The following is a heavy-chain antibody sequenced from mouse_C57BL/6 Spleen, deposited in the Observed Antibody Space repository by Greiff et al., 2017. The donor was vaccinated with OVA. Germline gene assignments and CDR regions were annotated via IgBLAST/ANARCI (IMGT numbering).Heavy chain of an antibody. CDR3: ARVGPGFDY. V-gene: IGHV5-6*02. CDR1: GFTFSSYG. CDR2: ISSGGSYT. D-gene: IGHD4-1*01. Sequence: DVMLVESGGDLVKPGGSLKLSCAASGFTFSSYGMSWVRQTPDKRLEWVATISSGGSYTYYPDSVKGRFTISRDNAKNTLYLQMSSLKSEDTAMYYGARVGPGFDYWGQGTTLTVSS. J-gene: IGHJ2*01.